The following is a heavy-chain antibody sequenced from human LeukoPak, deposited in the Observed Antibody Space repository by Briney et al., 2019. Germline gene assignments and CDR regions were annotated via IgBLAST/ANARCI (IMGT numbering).Heavy chain of an antibody. J-gene: IGHJ4*02. CDR3: ARGAIAVDTAMVIWD. CDR2: IYYSGST. CDR1: GFTFSSYA. D-gene: IGHD5-18*01. V-gene: IGHV4-59*01. Sequence: GSLRLSCAASGFTFSSYAMSWIRQPPGKGLEWIGYIYYSGSTNYNPSLKSRVTISVDTPKNQFSLKLSSVTAADTAVYYCARGAIAVDTAMVIWDWGQGTLVTVSS.